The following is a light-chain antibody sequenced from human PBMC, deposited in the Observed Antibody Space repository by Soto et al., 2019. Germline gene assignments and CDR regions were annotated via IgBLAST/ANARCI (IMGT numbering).Light chain of an antibody. V-gene: IGLV1-44*01. J-gene: IGLJ2*01. CDR3: AAWDASLNGVV. CDR1: SSNIGRNT. CDR2: RND. Sequence: QSVLTQPPSASGTPGQRVTISCSGSSSNIGRNTVNWYHQLPGTAPKLLVYRNDQRPSGVPDRFSGSKSGTSASLAISGLQSEDEADYYCAAWDASLNGVVFGGGTKLTVL.